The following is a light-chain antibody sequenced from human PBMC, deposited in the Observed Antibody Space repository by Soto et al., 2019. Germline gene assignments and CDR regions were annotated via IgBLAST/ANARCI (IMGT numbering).Light chain of an antibody. J-gene: IGKJ5*01. V-gene: IGKV3D-20*02. CDR3: QQRSNWPRGIT. CDR1: QSVSSSY. Sequence: VLTQSQVTLSVSPGDRATLSCRARQSVSSSYLAWYQQKPGQAPRFLIYGTSSRATGIPDRFSGSGSGTDFTLTISSLEPEDFAVYYCQQRSNWPRGITFGQGTRLEI. CDR2: GTS.